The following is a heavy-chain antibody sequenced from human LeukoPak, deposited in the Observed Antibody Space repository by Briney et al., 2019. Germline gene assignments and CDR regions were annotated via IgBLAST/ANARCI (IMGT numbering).Heavy chain of an antibody. CDR2: INHSGST. D-gene: IGHD2-15*01. CDR3: ARLDKDSAGNSRRPSNY. V-gene: IGHV4-34*01. J-gene: IGHJ4*02. CDR1: GGSFSSYY. Sequence: SETLSLTCAVYGGSFSSYYWSWIRQPPGKGLEWIGEINHSGSTNYNPSLKSRVTISGDTSKNQFSLRLTSVTAADTAVYYCARLDKDSAGNSRRPSNYWGRGTLVTVSS.